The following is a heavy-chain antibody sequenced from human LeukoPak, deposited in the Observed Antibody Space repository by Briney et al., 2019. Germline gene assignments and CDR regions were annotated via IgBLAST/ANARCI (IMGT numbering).Heavy chain of an antibody. CDR2: IYHSGST. J-gene: IGHJ4*02. Sequence: KPSETLSLTCTVFGDSISSKSYYWGWIRQPPGKGLEWIGNIYHSGSTYYNPSLRSRITISVDTSKNQFSLKLTSVTAADTAIYYCARQDRSVGAATKDFWGQGILVTVSS. D-gene: IGHD1-26*01. CDR1: GDSISSKSYY. V-gene: IGHV4-39*01. CDR3: ARQDRSVGAATKDF.